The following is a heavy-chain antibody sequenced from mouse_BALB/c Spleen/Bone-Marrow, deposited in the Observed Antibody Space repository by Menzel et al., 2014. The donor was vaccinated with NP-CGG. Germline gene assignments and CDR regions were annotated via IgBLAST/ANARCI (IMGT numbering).Heavy chain of an antibody. V-gene: IGHV1S132*01. Sequence: QVQLQQSGTELVKPGASVKLSCKTSGFTFTSYWIQWVKRRPGQGLGWIGEIFPGIGTTSYNEKFKGKARLTIDTSSNTAYMELSSLTYEDSAVYFCARGGGFAFWGQGTLVTVSA. J-gene: IGHJ3*01. CDR2: IFPGIGTT. CDR3: ARGGGFAF. CDR1: GFTFTSYW.